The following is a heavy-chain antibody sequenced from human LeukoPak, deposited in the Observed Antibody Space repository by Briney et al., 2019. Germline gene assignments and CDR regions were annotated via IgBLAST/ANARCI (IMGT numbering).Heavy chain of an antibody. V-gene: IGHV1-46*01. CDR1: GYTFTSYY. CDR2: INPSGGST. Sequence: ASVKVSCKASGYTFTSYYMHWVRQAPGQGLEWMGIINPSGGSTSYAQKFQGRVTMTRDTSISTAYMELSRLRSDDTAVYYCARDVAVARGYYYYYMDVWGKGTTVTISS. J-gene: IGHJ6*03. CDR3: ARDVAVARGYYYYYMDV. D-gene: IGHD6-19*01.